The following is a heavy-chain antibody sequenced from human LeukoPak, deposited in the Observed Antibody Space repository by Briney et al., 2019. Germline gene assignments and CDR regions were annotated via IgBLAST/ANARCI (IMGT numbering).Heavy chain of an antibody. V-gene: IGHV4-34*01. D-gene: IGHD6-25*01. Sequence: SETLSLTCAVYGGSFSGYYWTWIRQPPGKGLEWIGEISHSERTNSNPSLKSRVTMSLATSKNQFSLKLTSVTAADTAVYYCARLRQIVAANADPSSGFDHWGQGTLVTVSS. CDR2: ISHSERT. J-gene: IGHJ4*02. CDR1: GGSFSGYY. CDR3: ARLRQIVAANADPSSGFDH.